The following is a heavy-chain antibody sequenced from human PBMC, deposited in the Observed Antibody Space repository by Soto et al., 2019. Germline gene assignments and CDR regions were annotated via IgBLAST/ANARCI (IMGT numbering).Heavy chain of an antibody. D-gene: IGHD3-22*01. Sequence: QVQLVESGGGLVKPGGSLRLSCAASGFTFSDYYMSWIRQAPGKGLEWVSYISSSDSIIYYADSVKGRFTNSRYNAKNSLYLQMNSLRAEDTAVYYCARDLGYYDSSGYFDYWGQGTLVTVSS. V-gene: IGHV3-11*01. CDR1: GFTFSDYY. CDR2: ISSSDSII. J-gene: IGHJ4*02. CDR3: ARDLGYYDSSGYFDY.